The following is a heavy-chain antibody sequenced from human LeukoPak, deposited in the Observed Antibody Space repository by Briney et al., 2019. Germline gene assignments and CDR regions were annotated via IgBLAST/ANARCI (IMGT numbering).Heavy chain of an antibody. CDR2: FHYTGSS. CDR3: VLAPNSNWFDF. D-gene: IGHD2-8*01. Sequence: NSSETLSLTCSASGDSISSFYWNWIWQPPGKRLEWIGNFHYTGSSNYNPSLKSRVTLSIDTSRRQFFLKLSSVTAADTAVYYCVLAPNSNWFDFWGQGTLVTVSS. J-gene: IGHJ4*02. CDR1: GDSISSFY. V-gene: IGHV4-59*08.